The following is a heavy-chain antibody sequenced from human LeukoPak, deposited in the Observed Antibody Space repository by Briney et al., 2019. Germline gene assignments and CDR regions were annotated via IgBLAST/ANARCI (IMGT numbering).Heavy chain of an antibody. J-gene: IGHJ5*02. CDR1: GGSIRNDY. Sequence: SETLSLTCAVSGGSIRNDYWSWIRQPPGKGLEWIAYINYSGSNNYNPSLESRVTISVKTSKNLFSLKFTSVTAADRAVYYCARHRPGERRFDRWGQGGLVSVSS. D-gene: IGHD3-16*01. V-gene: IGHV4-59*08. CDR2: INYSGSN. CDR3: ARHRPGERRFDR.